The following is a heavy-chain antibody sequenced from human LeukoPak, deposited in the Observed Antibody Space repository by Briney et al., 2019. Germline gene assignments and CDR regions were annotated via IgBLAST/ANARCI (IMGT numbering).Heavy chain of an antibody. J-gene: IGHJ5*02. CDR3: VRSFRYNWFDP. CDR1: GGSISSGSYY. V-gene: IGHV4-39*07. CDR2: IYYTGSP. Sequence: PSETLSLTCTVSGGSISSGSYYWAWIRQPPGKGLEWIGSIYYTGSPYYNPSLKNRVTISLDTSKNQFSLKLSSVTAADTAVYYCVRSFRYNWFDPWGQGTLVTVSS. D-gene: IGHD3-10*01.